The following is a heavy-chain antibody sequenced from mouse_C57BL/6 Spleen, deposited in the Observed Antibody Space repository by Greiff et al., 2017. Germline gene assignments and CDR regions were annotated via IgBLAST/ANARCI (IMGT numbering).Heavy chain of an antibody. CDR1: GYTFTSYG. Sequence: VQLQESGAELARPGASVKLSCKASGYTFTSYGISWVKQRTGQGLEWIGEIYPRSGNTYYNEKFKGKATLTADKSSSPAYMELRSLTSEDSAVYFCARSGSNSPAWFAYWGQGTLVTVSA. CDR3: ARSGSNSPAWFAY. J-gene: IGHJ3*01. CDR2: IYPRSGNT. D-gene: IGHD2-5*01. V-gene: IGHV1-81*01.